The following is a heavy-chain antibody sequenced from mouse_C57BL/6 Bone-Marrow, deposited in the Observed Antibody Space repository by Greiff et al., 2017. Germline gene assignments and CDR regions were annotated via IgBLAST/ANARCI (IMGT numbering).Heavy chain of an antibody. J-gene: IGHJ3*01. V-gene: IGHV1-55*01. CDR3: ALYYDYDVAWFAD. CDR2: IYPGSGST. D-gene: IGHD2-4*01. Sequence: QVQLQQPGAELVKPGASVKMSCKASGYTFTSYWITWVKQRPGQGLEWIGDIYPGSGSTNYNEKFKSKATLTVDTSSSTAYMQLSSLTSEDSAVYYCALYYDYDVAWFADWGQGTLVTVSA. CDR1: GYTFTSYW.